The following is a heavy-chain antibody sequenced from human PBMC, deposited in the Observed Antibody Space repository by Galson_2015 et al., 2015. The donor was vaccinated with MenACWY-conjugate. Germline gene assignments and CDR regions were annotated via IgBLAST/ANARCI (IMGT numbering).Heavy chain of an antibody. Sequence: ETLSLPCPVSGASLSSHHWRWFRQPPGRGLDWIAYIRDTGSLKDNPSLKSRVTMSADKSNNQFSLSLISVTAADTAVYYCARFPTWGSSLGYFDYRGQRSLVAVSS. D-gene: IGHD7-27*01. CDR2: IRDTGSL. J-gene: IGHJ4*02. V-gene: IGHV4-59*08. CDR3: ARFPTWGSSLGYFDY. CDR1: GASLSSHH.